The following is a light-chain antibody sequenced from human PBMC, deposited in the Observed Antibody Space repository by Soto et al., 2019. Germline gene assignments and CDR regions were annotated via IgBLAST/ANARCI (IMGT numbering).Light chain of an antibody. Sequence: QSALTQPPSASGSPGQSVTISCTGTSSDVGGYNYVSWYQQHPGKAPKLMIYEVSKRPSGVPDRFSGSKSGNTASLTVSGLQAEDEADYYCSSYAGSNYVFGTG. CDR1: SSDVGGYNY. CDR2: EVS. CDR3: SSYAGSNYV. V-gene: IGLV2-8*01. J-gene: IGLJ1*01.